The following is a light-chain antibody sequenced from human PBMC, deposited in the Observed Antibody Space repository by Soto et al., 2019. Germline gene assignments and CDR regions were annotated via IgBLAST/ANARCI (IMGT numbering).Light chain of an antibody. Sequence: DIVMTQSPLSLPVTPGEPAAISCRSSQSLLHRYGYNYLDWYLQKPGQSPQLLIYLGSNRASGVPDRFSGSGSGTDFTLKISRVEAEDVGVYYCMQSLQTPSITFGQGTRLEIK. CDR3: MQSLQTPSIT. CDR1: QSLLHRYGYNY. J-gene: IGKJ5*01. V-gene: IGKV2-28*01. CDR2: LGS.